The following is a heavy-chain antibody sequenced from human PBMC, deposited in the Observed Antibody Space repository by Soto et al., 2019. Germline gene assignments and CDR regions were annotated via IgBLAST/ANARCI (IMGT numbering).Heavy chain of an antibody. J-gene: IGHJ5*02. CDR1: GFTVSSNY. CDR2: IKSKNNSGAT. Sequence: GGSLRLSCAASGFTVSSNYMSWVRQAPGKGLEWVGRIKSKNNSGATAYAAPVKGRFTISRDDSKNTAYLQMNSLKTEDTAVYYCTRHNLWFGEFQFDPWGKGTLVTVSS. D-gene: IGHD3-10*01. CDR3: TRHNLWFGEFQFDP. V-gene: IGHV3-15*01.